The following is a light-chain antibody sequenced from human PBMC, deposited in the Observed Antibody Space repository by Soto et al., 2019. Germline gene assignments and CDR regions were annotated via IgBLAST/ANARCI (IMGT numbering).Light chain of an antibody. CDR3: QQYGSSPFT. CDR2: GAS. CDR1: QSVSSSY. V-gene: IGKV3-20*01. J-gene: IGKJ3*01. Sequence: EIVLTQSPGTLSLSPGERATLSCRASQSVSSSYLAWYQQKPGQTPRLLFYGASSRATGIPDRFSGSGSGTDFNHTISRLEPEDFAVYYCQQYGSSPFTFGPGTKVDIK.